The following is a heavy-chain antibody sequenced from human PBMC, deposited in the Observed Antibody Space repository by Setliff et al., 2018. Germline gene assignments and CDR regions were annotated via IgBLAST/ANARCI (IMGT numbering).Heavy chain of an antibody. V-gene: IGHV1-69*05. CDR1: GGTFSSYA. J-gene: IGHJ4*02. D-gene: IGHD3-3*01. Sequence: SVKVSCKASGGTFSSYAISWVRQAPGQGLEWMGRIIPIFGTANYAQKLQGRVTMTTDTSTSTAYMELRSLRSDDTAVYYCARVLVGYDFWSGYYQTMPHFDYWGQGTLVTVS. CDR3: ARVLVGYDFWSGYYQTMPHFDY. CDR2: IIPIFGTA.